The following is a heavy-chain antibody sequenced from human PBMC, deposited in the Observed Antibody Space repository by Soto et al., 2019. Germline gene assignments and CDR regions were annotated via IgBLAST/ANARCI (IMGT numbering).Heavy chain of an antibody. J-gene: IGHJ5*02. V-gene: IGHV1-2*02. CDR3: ARDIIVVVVAATYNWFDP. D-gene: IGHD2-15*01. CDR2: INPNSGGT. Sequence: GASVKVACNASGYTFSDYYMHWVRQAPGQGLEWMGWINPNSGGTNYAQKFQVRVTMTRDTSISTAYMELSRLRSDDTAVYYCARDIIVVVVAATYNWFDPWGQGTLVTVSS. CDR1: GYTFSDYY.